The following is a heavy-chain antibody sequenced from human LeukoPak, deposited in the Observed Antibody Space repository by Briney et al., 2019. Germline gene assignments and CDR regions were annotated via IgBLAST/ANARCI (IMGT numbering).Heavy chain of an antibody. J-gene: IGHJ4*02. D-gene: IGHD1-26*01. CDR1: GGTFSSYA. CDR3: ARRGTVSGSYDHHFDY. Sequence: ASVKVSCKASGGTFSSYAISWVRQAPGQGLEWMGGIIPIFGTANYAQKFQGRVTITTDESTSTAYMELSSLRPEDTAVYYCARRGTVSGSYDHHFDYWGQGTLVTVSS. CDR2: IIPIFGTA. V-gene: IGHV1-69*05.